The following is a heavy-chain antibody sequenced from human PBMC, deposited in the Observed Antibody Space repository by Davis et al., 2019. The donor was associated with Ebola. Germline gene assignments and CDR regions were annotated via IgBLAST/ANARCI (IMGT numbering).Heavy chain of an antibody. J-gene: IGHJ4*02. V-gene: IGHV4-4*02. CDR3: AREDEYYFDY. CDR1: GGSLSSSNW. CDR2: IYHSGSS. D-gene: IGHD5-24*01. Sequence: MPSETLSLTCAVPGGSLSSSNWWSWVGRAPGTVLAVIGEIYHSGSSNYNPSLKSRVTISVDTSKNQFSLKLSSVTAADTAVYYCAREDEYYFDYWGQGTLVTVSS.